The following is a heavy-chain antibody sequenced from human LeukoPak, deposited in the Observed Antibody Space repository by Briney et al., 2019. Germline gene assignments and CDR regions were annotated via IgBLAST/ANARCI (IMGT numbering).Heavy chain of an antibody. CDR2: ISYDGSNK. V-gene: IGHV3-30-3*01. D-gene: IGHD2-2*02. J-gene: IGHJ5*02. Sequence: GRSLRLSCAASGFTFSSYAMHWVRQAPGKGLEWVAVISYDGSNKYYADSVKGRFTISRDSSKNTLYLQMNSLRAEDTAVYYCARGLSYCSSTSCYTWGNWFDPWGQGTLVTVSS. CDR1: GFTFSSYA. CDR3: ARGLSYCSSTSCYTWGNWFDP.